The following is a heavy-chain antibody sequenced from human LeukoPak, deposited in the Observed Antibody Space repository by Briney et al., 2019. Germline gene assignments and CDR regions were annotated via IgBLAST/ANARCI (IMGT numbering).Heavy chain of an antibody. CDR1: GGSFSGYY. D-gene: IGHD3-22*01. Sequence: SETLSLTCAVYGGSFSGYYWSWIRQPPGKGLEWIGEINHSGSTNYNPSLKSRVTISVDTSKNQFSLKLSSVTAADTAVYYCARGGYDSSGYSHDYWGQGTLVTVSS. CDR3: ARGGYDSSGYSHDY. J-gene: IGHJ4*02. V-gene: IGHV4-34*01. CDR2: INHSGST.